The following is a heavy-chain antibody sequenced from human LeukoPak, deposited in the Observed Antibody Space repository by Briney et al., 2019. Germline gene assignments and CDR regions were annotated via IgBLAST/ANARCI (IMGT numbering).Heavy chain of an antibody. V-gene: IGHV1-24*01. Sequence: ASVKVSCKVSGYTLTGLSMHWVRQAPGKGLECMGGFDPEDGEAIYAQKFQGRVTMTEDTSTDTAYMELSSLKVEDTAVYFCAARRDTSVSGPGAFDIWGQGTMVTVSS. CDR2: FDPEDGEA. J-gene: IGHJ3*02. D-gene: IGHD6-19*01. CDR1: GYTLTGLS. CDR3: AARRDTSVSGPGAFDI.